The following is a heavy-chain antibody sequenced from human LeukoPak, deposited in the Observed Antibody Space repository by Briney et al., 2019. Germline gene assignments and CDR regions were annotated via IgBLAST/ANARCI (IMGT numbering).Heavy chain of an antibody. CDR1: GFPFSSYW. D-gene: IGHD5-24*01. CDR2: IKQDGSKK. J-gene: IGHJ4*02. CDR3: TRVGYIDEGIDY. Sequence: GGSLGLSCVASGFPFSSYWMTWVRQAPGKGLEWVANIKQDGSKKSYVDSVKGRFTISRDDAKNSLYLQMNSLRAEDTAIYYCTRVGYIDEGIDYWGQGTLVTVSS. V-gene: IGHV3-7*04.